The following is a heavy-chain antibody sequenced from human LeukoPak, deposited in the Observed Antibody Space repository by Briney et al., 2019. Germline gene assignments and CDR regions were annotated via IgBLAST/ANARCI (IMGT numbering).Heavy chain of an antibody. D-gene: IGHD3-9*01. CDR2: IYYSGST. J-gene: IGHJ4*02. V-gene: IGHV4-39*01. Sequence: PSETLSLTCTVSGGSISSSTYYWGWIRQPPGKGLEWIGNIYYSGSTYYNPSLESRVTISVDTSKNQFSLKLTSVTAADTAVYYCARRTPYDVLTGYYNFDYWGRGTLVTVSS. CDR1: GGSISSSTYY. CDR3: ARRTPYDVLTGYYNFDY.